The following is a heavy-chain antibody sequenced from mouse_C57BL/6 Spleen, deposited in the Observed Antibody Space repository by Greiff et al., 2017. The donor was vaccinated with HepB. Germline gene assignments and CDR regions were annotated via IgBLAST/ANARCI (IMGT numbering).Heavy chain of an antibody. J-gene: IGHJ4*01. CDR2: INPGSGGT. D-gene: IGHD2-4*01. Sequence: QVQLQQSGAELVRPGTSVKVSCKASGYAFTNYLIEWVKQRPGQGLEWIGVINPGSGGTNYNEKFKGKATLTADKSSSTAYMQLSSLTSEDSAVYFCARGGDDYDSGTDAMDYWGQGTSVTVSS. CDR3: ARGGDDYDSGTDAMDY. CDR1: GYAFTNYL. V-gene: IGHV1-54*01.